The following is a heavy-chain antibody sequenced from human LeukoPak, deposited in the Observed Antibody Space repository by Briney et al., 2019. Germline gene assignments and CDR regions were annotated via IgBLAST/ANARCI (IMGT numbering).Heavy chain of an antibody. J-gene: IGHJ4*02. D-gene: IGHD3-10*01. CDR3: ARDSPNYYGSGSFLDY. V-gene: IGHV3-7*03. CDR1: RFTFSSYW. Sequence: GASLRLSCAASRFTFSSYWMSWVRQAPGKGLEWVANIKQDGSEKYYVDSVKGRFTISRDNAKNSLYLQMNSLRAEDTAVYYCARDSPNYYGSGSFLDYWGQGTLVTVSS. CDR2: IKQDGSEK.